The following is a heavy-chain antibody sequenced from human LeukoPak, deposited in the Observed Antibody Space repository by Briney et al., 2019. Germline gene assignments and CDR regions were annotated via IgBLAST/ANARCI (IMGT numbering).Heavy chain of an antibody. CDR3: ARDPDYYGSGPPDV. V-gene: IGHV1-8*01. CDR2: MNPNSGNT. CDR1: GYTFTSYD. J-gene: IGHJ6*04. D-gene: IGHD3-10*01. Sequence: GASVKVSCKASGYTFTSYDINWVRQATGQGLEWMGWMNPNSGNTGCAQKFQGRVTMTRNTSISTAYMELSSLRSEDTAVYYCARDPDYYGSGPPDVWGKGTTVTVSS.